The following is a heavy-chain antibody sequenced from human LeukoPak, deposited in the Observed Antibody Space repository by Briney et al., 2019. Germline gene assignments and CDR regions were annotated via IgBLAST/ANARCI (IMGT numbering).Heavy chain of an antibody. CDR2: IKQDGSEK. V-gene: IGHV3-7*01. J-gene: IGHJ4*02. Sequence: GGSLRLSCAASGFTFSSYWMSWVRQAPGKGLEWVANIKQDGSEKYYVDSVKGRFTISRDNAKNSLYLQMNSLRAEDTAVYYCARDKYDILTGYYIFDYWGQGTLVTVSS. CDR3: ARDKYDILTGYYIFDY. D-gene: IGHD3-9*01. CDR1: GFTFSSYW.